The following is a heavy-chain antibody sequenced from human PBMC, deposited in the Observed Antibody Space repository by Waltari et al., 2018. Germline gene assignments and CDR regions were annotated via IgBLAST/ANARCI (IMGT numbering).Heavy chain of an antibody. Sequence: QVQLVQSGAEVEKPGSSVKVSCKASGGTFSSYAISWVRQAPGQGLEWMGGIIPIFGTANYAQKFQGRVTITADESTSTAYMELSSLRSEDTAVYYCARDVDIVATITDYAFDIWGQGTMVTVSS. CDR2: IIPIFGTA. CDR3: ARDVDIVATITDYAFDI. J-gene: IGHJ3*02. V-gene: IGHV1-69*13. D-gene: IGHD5-12*01. CDR1: GGTFSSYA.